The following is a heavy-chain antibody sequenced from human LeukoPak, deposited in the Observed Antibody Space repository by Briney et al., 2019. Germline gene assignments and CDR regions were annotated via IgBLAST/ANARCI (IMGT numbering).Heavy chain of an antibody. CDR2: IIPIFGTA. J-gene: IGHJ5*02. V-gene: IGHV1-69*05. D-gene: IGHD1-26*01. CDR3: ARESSSGYNWFDP. CDR1: GGTFSSYA. Sequence: GASVNVSCKASGGTFSSYAISWVREAPGQGLEWMGGIIPIFGTANYAQNFQGRVTITTDESTSTAYMELSSLRSEDTAVYYCARESSSGYNWFDPWGQGTLVTVSS.